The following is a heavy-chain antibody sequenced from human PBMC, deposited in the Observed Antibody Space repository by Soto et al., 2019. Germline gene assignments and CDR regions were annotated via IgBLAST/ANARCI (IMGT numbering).Heavy chain of an antibody. CDR3: ARSTYDFWSGYTSGYYYMDV. CDR1: GFTFSSYG. V-gene: IGHV3-30*03. Sequence: QVQLVESGGGVVQPGRSLRLSCAASGFTFSSYGMHWVRQAPGKGLEWVAVISYDGSNKYYADSVKGRFTISRDNSKNTLYLQMNSLRAEDTAVYYCARSTYDFWSGYTSGYYYMDVWGRGTTVTV. D-gene: IGHD3-3*01. CDR2: ISYDGSNK. J-gene: IGHJ6*03.